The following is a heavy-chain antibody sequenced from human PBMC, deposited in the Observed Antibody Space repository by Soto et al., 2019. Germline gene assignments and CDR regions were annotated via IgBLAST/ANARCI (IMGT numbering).Heavy chain of an antibody. J-gene: IGHJ5*02. Sequence: QVQLVQSGAEVKKPGSSVKVSCRASGGTFSSYPINWVRQAPGQGLEWMGRITPILGIANYAQKFQGRVTITADKSTSTDSMELSSLRSEDTAVYYCASQESSWGQGTLVTVSS. CDR2: ITPILGIA. CDR3: ASQESS. V-gene: IGHV1-69*02. D-gene: IGHD3-10*01. CDR1: GGTFSSYP.